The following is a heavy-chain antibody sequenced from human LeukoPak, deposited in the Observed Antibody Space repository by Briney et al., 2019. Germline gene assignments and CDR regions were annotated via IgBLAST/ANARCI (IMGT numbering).Heavy chain of an antibody. CDR3: VRDDYYDSSAYRENPFDA. Sequence: GSSVKVSCKASGDTFSSYAISWLRQAPGQGLEWMGGIIPILGTTNYAQKLQGRVTITADESTSTLYMELRSLRSEDTAIYYCVRDDYYDSSAYRENPFDAWGQGTMVTVSS. V-gene: IGHV1-69*01. CDR2: IIPILGTT. D-gene: IGHD3-22*01. CDR1: GDTFSSYA. J-gene: IGHJ3*01.